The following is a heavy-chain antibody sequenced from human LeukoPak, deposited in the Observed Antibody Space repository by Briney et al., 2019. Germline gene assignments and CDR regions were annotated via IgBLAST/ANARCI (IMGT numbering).Heavy chain of an antibody. V-gene: IGHV3-23*01. J-gene: IGHJ5*02. CDR2: ITGRGDET. Sequence: GGSLRLSCAASGFNFSNYALMWVRPAPGKGLEWVSSITGRGDETFYADSVKGRFRLSRDNSKNMLYLQMYSLGAEDTAIYYCAKGAAAGLVDWFDPWGQGTLVTVSS. CDR3: AKGAAAGLVDWFDP. CDR1: GFNFSNYA. D-gene: IGHD6-13*01.